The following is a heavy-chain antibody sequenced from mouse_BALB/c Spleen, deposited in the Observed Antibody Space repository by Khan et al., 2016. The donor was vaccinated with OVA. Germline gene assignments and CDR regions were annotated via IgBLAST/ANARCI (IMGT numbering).Heavy chain of an antibody. V-gene: IGHV3-2*02. CDR1: GYSITTDYA. D-gene: IGHD1-1*01. J-gene: IGHJ2*01. CDR2: ISYSGNT. Sequence: EVQLQESGPGLVKPSQSLSLTCTVTGYSITTDYAWNWIRQFPGKKLEWMGFISYSGNTKYNPSLKSRISITRDTSKNQFFLQLKSVTTEDTARDNCAKVYARDVDNWGQGTTLTVSS. CDR3: AKVYARDVDN.